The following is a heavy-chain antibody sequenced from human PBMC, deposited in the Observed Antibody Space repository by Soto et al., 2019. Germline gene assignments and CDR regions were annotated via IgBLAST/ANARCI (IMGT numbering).Heavy chain of an antibody. J-gene: IGHJ4*02. CDR2: ISGSADST. Sequence: VQLLESGGGLEQPGGSLRLSCAASGFTFSSYAMSWVHQAPGKGLEWVSAISGSADSTYYADSVEGRFTISRDNSKNTLYLHMNSLGAEDTAVYYCAKIQQWTIFDYWGQGTLVTVSS. CDR3: AKIQQWTIFDY. D-gene: IGHD5-18*01. V-gene: IGHV3-23*01. CDR1: GFTFSSYA.